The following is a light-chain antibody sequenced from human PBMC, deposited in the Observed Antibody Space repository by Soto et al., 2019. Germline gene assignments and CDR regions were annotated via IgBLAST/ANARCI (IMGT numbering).Light chain of an antibody. CDR1: NSDIGNYNY. J-gene: IGLJ3*02. Sequence: QSALTQPRSVSGSPGQSVTISCTGTNSDIGNYNYVSWYQQHPGKAPKVMIYDVTKRPSGVPDRFSGSTSGNTASLTISGLQAEDEADYYCCSYPGSNTCVFGGGTKLTVL. CDR2: DVT. V-gene: IGLV2-11*01. CDR3: CSYPGSNTCV.